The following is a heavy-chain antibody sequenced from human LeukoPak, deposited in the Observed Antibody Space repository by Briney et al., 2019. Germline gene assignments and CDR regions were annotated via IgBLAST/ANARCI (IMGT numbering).Heavy chain of an antibody. J-gene: IGHJ4*02. CDR1: GDSISSTIYY. Sequence: SETLSLTCSVSGDSISSTIYYWGWIRQPPGKGLKWIGSFYYSGSTYYNPSLKSRVTISVDTSKNQFSLKLSSVTAADTAVYYCARRPATAPETFDYWGQGTLVTVSS. CDR2: FYYSGST. D-gene: IGHD2-2*01. CDR3: ARRPATAPETFDY. V-gene: IGHV4-39*01.